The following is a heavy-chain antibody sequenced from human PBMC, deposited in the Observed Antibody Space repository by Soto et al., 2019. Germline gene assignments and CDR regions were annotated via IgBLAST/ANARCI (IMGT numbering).Heavy chain of an antibody. CDR1: GFTFSSYA. CDR3: ARDGNDFWSGYLNDAFDI. V-gene: IGHV3-30-3*01. J-gene: IGHJ3*02. CDR2: ISYDGSNK. D-gene: IGHD3-3*01. Sequence: QVQLVESGGGVVQPGRSLRLSCAASGFTFSSYAMHWVRQAPGKGLEWVAVISYDGSNKYYADSVKGRFTISRDNSKNKLYLQMNSLRAEDTAVYYCARDGNDFWSGYLNDAFDIWGQGTMVTVSS.